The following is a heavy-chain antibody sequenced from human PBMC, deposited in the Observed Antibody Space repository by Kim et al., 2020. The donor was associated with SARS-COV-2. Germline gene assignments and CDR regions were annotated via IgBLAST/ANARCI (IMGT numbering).Heavy chain of an antibody. CDR2: VWYDGSTK. Sequence: GGSLRLSCAASGFTFSSYGMHWVRQAPGKGLEWVAVVWYDGSTKYYADSVKGRFTISRDNSKNTLFLQMNSLRVEDTALYYCAGTSGATIDYWGQGTLVTVSS. D-gene: IGHD1-26*01. V-gene: IGHV3-33*01. J-gene: IGHJ4*02. CDR3: AGTSGATIDY. CDR1: GFTFSSYG.